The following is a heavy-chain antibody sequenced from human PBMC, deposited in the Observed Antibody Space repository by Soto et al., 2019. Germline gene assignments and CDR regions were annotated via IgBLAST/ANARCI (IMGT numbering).Heavy chain of an antibody. D-gene: IGHD4-17*01. CDR3: ARDLDGDGGDDAFDI. CDR2: ITTSSSYI. V-gene: IGHV3-21*01. J-gene: IGHJ3*02. Sequence: GGSLRLSCAASGFTFSTYDMNWVRQAPGKGLEWVSSITTSSSYIYYGDSLRGRFTISRDNAKNSLFLQMNSLRAEDTAVYYCARDLDGDGGDDAFDIWGQGTMVTVSS. CDR1: GFTFSTYD.